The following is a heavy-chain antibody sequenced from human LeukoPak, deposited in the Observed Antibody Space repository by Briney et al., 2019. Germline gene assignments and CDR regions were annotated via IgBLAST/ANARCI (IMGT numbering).Heavy chain of an antibody. V-gene: IGHV4-61*02. CDR1: GGSISSGSYY. CDR2: IYTSGST. D-gene: IGHD3-3*02. Sequence: PSETLSLTCTVSGGSISSGSYYWSWIRQPAGKGLEWIGRIYTSGSTNYNPSLRSRVTISLDTSKNQFSLKLSSVTAADTAVYYCARAFYPGYYSYMAVWGKGTTVTVSS. J-gene: IGHJ6*03. CDR3: ARAFYPGYYSYMAV.